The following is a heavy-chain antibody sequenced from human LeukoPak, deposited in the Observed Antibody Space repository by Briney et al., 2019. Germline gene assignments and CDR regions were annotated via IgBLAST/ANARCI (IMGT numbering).Heavy chain of an antibody. J-gene: IGHJ4*02. Sequence: AGGSLRLSCAASGFTFSSYWMNWVRQAPGKGLEWVSGISHSGSSIYYADSVKGRFTISRDNSKNTLYLQMDRLRVEDTAVYYCAMALDYWGQGTLVTVSS. V-gene: IGHV3-23*01. CDR3: AMALDY. CDR1: GFTFSSYW. CDR2: ISHSGSSI.